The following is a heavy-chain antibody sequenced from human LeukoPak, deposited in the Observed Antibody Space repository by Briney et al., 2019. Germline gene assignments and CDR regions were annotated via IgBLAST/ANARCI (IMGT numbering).Heavy chain of an antibody. Sequence: SETLSLTCAVSGYSISSGYYWGWIRQPPGKGLEWIGSIYHSGSTYYNPSLKSRVTISVDTSKNQFSLKLSSVTAADTAVYYCARGFSRGIDPWGQGTLVTVSS. CDR2: IYHSGST. V-gene: IGHV4-38-2*01. J-gene: IGHJ5*02. D-gene: IGHD3-16*01. CDR3: ARGFSRGIDP. CDR1: GYSISSGYY.